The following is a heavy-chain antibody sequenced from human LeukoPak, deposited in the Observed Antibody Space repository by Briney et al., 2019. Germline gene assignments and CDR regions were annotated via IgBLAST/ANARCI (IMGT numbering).Heavy chain of an antibody. CDR2: ISGSGSDT. CDR3: AKENIVPYGMDV. Sequence: GGFLRLSYAVSGFTFRSYAMTWVRQAPGRGLEWVSGISGSGSDTRYADSVRGRFTISRDNSKNTLYLQMNSLRAEDTAVYYCAKENIVPYGMDVWGQGTTVTVSS. D-gene: IGHD2/OR15-2a*01. J-gene: IGHJ6*02. CDR1: GFTFRSYA. V-gene: IGHV3-23*01.